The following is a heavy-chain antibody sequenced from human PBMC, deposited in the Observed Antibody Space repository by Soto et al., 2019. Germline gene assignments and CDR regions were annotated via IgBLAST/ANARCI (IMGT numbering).Heavy chain of an antibody. CDR2: ISYEGTKE. Sequence: GSLRLSCSASGLTFNIYTMHWVRQAPWKGLEWVAVISYEGTKENYASSVRGRFTISRDNSKDTLSLQMNSLTIEDTAVYYCARELTLYRVALDYRGQGTPVTVSS. CDR3: ARELTLYRVALDY. D-gene: IGHD3-3*01. CDR1: GLTFNIYT. J-gene: IGHJ4*02. V-gene: IGHV3-30-3*01.